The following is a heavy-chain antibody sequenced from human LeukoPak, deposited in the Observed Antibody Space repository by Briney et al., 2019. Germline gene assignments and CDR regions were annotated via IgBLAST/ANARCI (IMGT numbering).Heavy chain of an antibody. J-gene: IGHJ6*03. D-gene: IGHD3-10*01. CDR1: GGSISSYY. CDR2: IYTSGST. Sequence: SETLSLTCTVSGGSISSYYWSWIRQPAGKGLEWIGRIYTSGSTNYNPSLKSRVTMSVDTSKNQFSLKLSSVTAADTALYYCARLRGMVRGVIRGHYYYYYMDVWGKGTTVTISS. V-gene: IGHV4-4*07. CDR3: ARLRGMVRGVIRGHYYYYYMDV.